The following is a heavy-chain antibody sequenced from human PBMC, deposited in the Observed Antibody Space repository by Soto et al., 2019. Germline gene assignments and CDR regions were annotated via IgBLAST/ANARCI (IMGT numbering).Heavy chain of an antibody. D-gene: IGHD3-10*01. J-gene: IGHJ6*02. CDR1: GFIFSTYS. CDR2: ISGSSSIT. Sequence: GGSLRLSCAASGFIFSTYSMNWVRQAPGKGLEWVSYISGSSSITYYADSVKGRFTVSRDNAKNSLYLQMNSLRAEDTAVYYCARHPAGPSGSYSPSSDYYYGMDVWRQGTTVTVSS. CDR3: ARHPAGPSGSYSPSSDYYYGMDV. V-gene: IGHV3-48*01.